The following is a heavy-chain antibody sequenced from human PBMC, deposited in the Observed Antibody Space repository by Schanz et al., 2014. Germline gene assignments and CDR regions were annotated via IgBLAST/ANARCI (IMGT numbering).Heavy chain of an antibody. V-gene: IGHV4-59*01. CDR1: GGSLTSYY. Sequence: QVQLQESGPGLVKPSETLSLSCTVSGGSLTSYYWSWIRQPPGKGLEWIGYIYFVGSTNYNPSLKSRVTITLHTSKNQFSLKLNSVTAADTAVYYCAGVGRSSSSPHGSSGDYWGQGTLVTVSS. D-gene: IGHD6-6*01. CDR3: AGVGRSSSSPHGSSGDY. CDR2: IYFVGST. J-gene: IGHJ4*02.